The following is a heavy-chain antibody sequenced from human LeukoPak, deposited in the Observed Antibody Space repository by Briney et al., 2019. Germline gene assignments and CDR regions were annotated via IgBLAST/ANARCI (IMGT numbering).Heavy chain of an antibody. V-gene: IGHV3-23*01. CDR2: ISGSGGST. D-gene: IGHD6-13*01. CDR1: GFTFSSYA. Sequence: GGSLRLSCAASGFTFSSYAMSWVRQAPGKGLEWVSVISGSGGSTYYADSVKGRFTISRDNSKNTLFLQMNSLRAEDTAVYYCANPCLCTPWYPFDHGGQGPRVPVAS. CDR3: ANPCLCTPWYPFDH. J-gene: IGHJ4*02.